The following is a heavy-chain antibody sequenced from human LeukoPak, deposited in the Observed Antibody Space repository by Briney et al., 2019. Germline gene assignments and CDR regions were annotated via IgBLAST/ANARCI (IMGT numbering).Heavy chain of an antibody. CDR3: ARSSIIAAAGPYYFDY. CDR2: IIPLFGTP. CDR1: GGTFSSYT. Sequence: SVKVSCKASGGTFSSYTISWVRQAPGQGLEWMGGIIPLFGTPDYAQKFQGRVTITADKSTSTAYMELSSLRSEDTAVYYCARSSIIAAAGPYYFDYWGQGTLVTVSS. D-gene: IGHD6-13*01. J-gene: IGHJ4*02. V-gene: IGHV1-69*06.